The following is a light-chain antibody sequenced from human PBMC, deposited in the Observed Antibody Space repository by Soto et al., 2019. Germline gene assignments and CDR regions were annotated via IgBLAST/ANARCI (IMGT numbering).Light chain of an antibody. Sequence: QSVLTQPPSASGTPGQRVTISCSGSSSNIGSNTVNWYQQLPGTAPKLLIYSNNQRPSGVPGLFSGSKSGTSASLAISGLQSEDEADYYCAAWDDRLTVVFGGGTKVTVL. CDR1: SSNIGSNT. CDR2: SNN. J-gene: IGLJ2*01. V-gene: IGLV1-44*01. CDR3: AAWDDRLTVV.